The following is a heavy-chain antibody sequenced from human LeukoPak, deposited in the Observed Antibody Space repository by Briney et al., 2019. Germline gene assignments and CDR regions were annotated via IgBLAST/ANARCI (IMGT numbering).Heavy chain of an antibody. J-gene: IGHJ4*02. D-gene: IGHD2-15*01. V-gene: IGHV3-23*01. Sequence: SGGALRLSCAASGFTFSSDAMSWVRQAPGKGLEWGSAISGSGGSTYYADSVKGRVTISRDNSKNTLYLQMTSLRAEDKAVYYCARHEYCSGGSCYSLDFDYWGQGTLVTVSS. CDR2: ISGSGGST. CDR3: ARHEYCSGGSCYSLDFDY. CDR1: GFTFSSDA.